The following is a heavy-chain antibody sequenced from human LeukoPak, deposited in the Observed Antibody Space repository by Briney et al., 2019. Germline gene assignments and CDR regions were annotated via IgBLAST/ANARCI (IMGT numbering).Heavy chain of an antibody. V-gene: IGHV4-59*01. CDR2: IYYSGVT. J-gene: IGHJ6*02. D-gene: IGHD2-15*01. CDR1: GGSISSYY. CDR3: ARGFVVEAVRSALDV. Sequence: SETLSLTCTVSGGSISSYYWSWIRKPPGKGLEWIGYIYYSGVTNYNPSLKTRVTISADTSKNHFSLKLSSVTAADTAVYYCARGFVVEAVRSALDVWGQGTTVTVSS.